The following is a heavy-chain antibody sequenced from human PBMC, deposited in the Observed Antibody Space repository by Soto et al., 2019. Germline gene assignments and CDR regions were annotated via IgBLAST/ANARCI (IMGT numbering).Heavy chain of an antibody. CDR1: GYSFTSYW. J-gene: IGHJ4*02. D-gene: IGHD6-6*01. CDR3: ARHTKYSSSPRYFDY. Sequence: PGESLKISCKGSGYSFTSYWTGWVRQMPGKGLEWMGIIYPGDSDTRYSPSFQGQVTISADKSISTAYLQWSSLKASDTAMYYCARHTKYSSSPRYFDYWGQGTLVTVSS. V-gene: IGHV5-51*01. CDR2: IYPGDSDT.